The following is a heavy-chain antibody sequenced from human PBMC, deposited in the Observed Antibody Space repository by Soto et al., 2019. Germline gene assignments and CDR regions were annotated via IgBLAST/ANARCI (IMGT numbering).Heavy chain of an antibody. D-gene: IGHD1-26*01. CDR2: MYPGDSDI. J-gene: IGHJ4*02. CDR1: GYSFINYW. CDR3: ARPKESGTYSPFEY. Sequence: PGESLKISCKASGYSFINYWIGWVRQMPGKGLEWMGIMYPGDSDIRYSPSFQGQVTISADKSISTAYLQWSSLRASDTAMYYCARPKESGTYSPFEYWGQGTLVTVSS. V-gene: IGHV5-51*01.